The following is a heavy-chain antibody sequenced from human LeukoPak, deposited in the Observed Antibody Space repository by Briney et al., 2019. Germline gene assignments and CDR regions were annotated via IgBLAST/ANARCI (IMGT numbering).Heavy chain of an antibody. Sequence: ASVKVSCKASGYTFTSYGISWVRQAPGQGLEWMGWNSAYNGNTNYAQKLQGRVTMTTDTSTSTAYMELRSLRSDDTAVYYCARGTPAASFYYYYYGMDVWGQGTTVTVSS. V-gene: IGHV1-18*01. CDR1: GYTFTSYG. D-gene: IGHD2-2*01. CDR3: ARGTPAASFYYYYYGMDV. CDR2: NSAYNGNT. J-gene: IGHJ6*02.